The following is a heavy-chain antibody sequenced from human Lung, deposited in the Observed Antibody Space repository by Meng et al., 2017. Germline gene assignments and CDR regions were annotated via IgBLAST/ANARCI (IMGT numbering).Heavy chain of an antibody. CDR3: ARDGTGLAARSASGY. Sequence: QVQLVQSRAEVKKPRASVMVSCKASGYTFTSYVISWVRQAPGQGLEWMGWISAYNGNTNYAQKLQGRVTMTTDTSTSTAYMELRSLRSDDTAVYYCARDGTGLAARSASGYWGQGTLVTVSS. CDR2: ISAYNGNT. J-gene: IGHJ4*02. V-gene: IGHV1-18*01. CDR1: GYTFTSYV. D-gene: IGHD6-6*01.